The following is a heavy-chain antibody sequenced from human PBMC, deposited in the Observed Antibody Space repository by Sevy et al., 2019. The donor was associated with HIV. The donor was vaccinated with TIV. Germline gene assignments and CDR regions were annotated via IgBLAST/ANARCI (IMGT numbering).Heavy chain of an antibody. CDR1: GFTFSDYA. Sequence: GGSLRLSCVASGFTFSDYAMSWVRQAPGKGLEWVSSLFGGGHGANYADSVKGRFIISRDNPRNTLSLQLNSLGAEDAAVYYCAKMEGQLVSEYYFDYWGQGILVTVSS. CDR2: LFGGGHGA. D-gene: IGHD6-13*01. J-gene: IGHJ4*02. V-gene: IGHV3-23*01. CDR3: AKMEGQLVSEYYFDY.